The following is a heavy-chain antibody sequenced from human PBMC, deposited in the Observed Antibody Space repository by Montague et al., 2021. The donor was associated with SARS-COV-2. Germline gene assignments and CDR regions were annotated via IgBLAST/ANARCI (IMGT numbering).Heavy chain of an antibody. D-gene: IGHD3-3*01. CDR1: GGSVSSGGYY. J-gene: IGHJ6*02. CDR2: IYYSGST. CDR3: ARDPWRITIFGVVTRYGMDV. V-gene: IGHV4-61*08. Sequence: SETLSLTCTVSGGSVSSGGYYWSWIRLPPGKGLEWIGYIYYSGSTNYNPSLKSRVTISVDTSKNQFSLKLSSVTAADTAVYYCARDPWRITIFGVVTRYGMDVWGQGTTVTVSS.